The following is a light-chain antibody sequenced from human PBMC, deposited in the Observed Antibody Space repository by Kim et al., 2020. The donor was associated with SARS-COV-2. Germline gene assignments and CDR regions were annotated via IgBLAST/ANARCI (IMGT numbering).Light chain of an antibody. CDR2: DVS. Sequence: QSALTQPASVSGSPGQSITISCTGTSSDVGAYNYVSWYQQHPGKAPKLLIYDVSKRPSGVSNRFSGSKSGKTASLTISGLQAEDEADYYCSSYRTSSTYVFGTGTKVTVL. V-gene: IGLV2-14*01. CDR1: SSDVGAYNY. CDR3: SSYRTSSTYV. J-gene: IGLJ1*01.